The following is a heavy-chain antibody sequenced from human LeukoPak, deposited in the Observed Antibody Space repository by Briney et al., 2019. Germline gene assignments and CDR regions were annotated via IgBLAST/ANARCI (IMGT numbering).Heavy chain of an antibody. V-gene: IGHV4-39*01. J-gene: IGHJ5*02. CDR1: GGSISSSSYY. CDR2: IYYSGST. CDR3: ARYLGLNWFDP. D-gene: IGHD2/OR15-2a*01. Sequence: SETLSPTCTVSGGSISSSSYYWGWIRQPPGKGLEWIGSIYYSGSTYYNPSLKSRVTISVDTSKNQFSLKLSSVTAADTAVYYCARYLGLNWFDPWGQGTLVTVSS.